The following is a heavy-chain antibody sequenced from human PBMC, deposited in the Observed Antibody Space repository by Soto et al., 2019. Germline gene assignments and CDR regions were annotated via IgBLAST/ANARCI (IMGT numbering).Heavy chain of an antibody. CDR1: GYTFTSYY. V-gene: IGHV1-46*01. J-gene: IGHJ4*02. Sequence: QVQLVQSGAEVKKPGASVKVSCKASGYTFTSYYMHWVRQAPGQGLEWMGIINPSGGSTSYPQKFQGRVTMTRDTSTSTVYMELSIVRSEDTALYYCARALTYYYASSGSPRGFDYLGQGTLVTVSS. CDR2: INPSGGST. D-gene: IGHD3-22*01. CDR3: ARALTYYYASSGSPRGFDY.